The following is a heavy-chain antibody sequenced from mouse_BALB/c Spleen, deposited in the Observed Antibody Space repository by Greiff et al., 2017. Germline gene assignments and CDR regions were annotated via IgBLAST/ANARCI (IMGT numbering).Heavy chain of an antibody. CDR2: IDPANGNT. CDR1: GFNIKDTY. J-gene: IGHJ4*01. Sequence: VQLKESGAELVKPGASVKLSCTASGFNIKDTYMHWVKQRPEQGLEWIGRIDPANGNTKYDPKFQGKATITADTSSNTAYLQLSSLTSEDTAVYYCARQLGPPYAMDYWGQGTSVTVSS. D-gene: IGHD3-1*01. V-gene: IGHV14-3*02. CDR3: ARQLGPPYAMDY.